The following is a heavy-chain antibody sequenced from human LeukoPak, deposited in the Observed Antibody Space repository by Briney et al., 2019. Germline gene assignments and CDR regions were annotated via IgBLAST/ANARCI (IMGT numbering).Heavy chain of an antibody. V-gene: IGHV4-38-2*02. CDR1: GYSISSGYY. J-gene: IGHJ3*02. CDR2: IYHSGST. CDR3: AREWFGELFDAFDI. Sequence: SETLSLTCAVSGYSISSGYYWGWIRQPPGKGLEWIGSIYHSGSTYYNPSLKSRVTISVDTSKNQFSLKLSSVTAADTAVYHCAREWFGELFDAFDIWGQGTMVTVSS. D-gene: IGHD3-10*01.